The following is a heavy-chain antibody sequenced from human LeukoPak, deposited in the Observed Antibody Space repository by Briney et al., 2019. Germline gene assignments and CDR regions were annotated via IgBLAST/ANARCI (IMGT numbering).Heavy chain of an antibody. CDR2: INHSGST. D-gene: IGHD2-2*01. CDR1: GGSFSGYY. V-gene: IGHV4-34*01. CDR3: ARVVTAAMSTPYNWFDP. Sequence: SETLSLTCAVYGGSFSGYYWSWIRQPPGKGLEWIGEINHSGSTNYNPSLKSRVTISVDTSKNQFSLKLSSVTAADTAVYYCARVVTAAMSTPYNWFDPWGQGTLVTVSS. J-gene: IGHJ5*02.